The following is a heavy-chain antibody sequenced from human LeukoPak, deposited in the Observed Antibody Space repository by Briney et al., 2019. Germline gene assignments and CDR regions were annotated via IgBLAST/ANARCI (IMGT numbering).Heavy chain of an antibody. V-gene: IGHV3-21*01. D-gene: IGHD6-25*01. J-gene: IGHJ4*02. CDR1: GFTFSSYS. CDR2: ISSSSSYI. CDR3: ARYSSGWPGYFDY. Sequence: GGSLRLSCAASGFTFSSYSMNWVRQAPGKGLEWVSSISSSSSYIYYADSAKGRFTISRDNAKNSLYLQMNSLRAEDTAVYYCARYSSGWPGYFDYWGQGTLVTVSS.